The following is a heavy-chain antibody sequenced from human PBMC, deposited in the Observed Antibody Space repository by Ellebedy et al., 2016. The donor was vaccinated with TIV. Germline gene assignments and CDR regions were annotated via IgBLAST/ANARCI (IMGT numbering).Heavy chain of an antibody. D-gene: IGHD3-10*01. V-gene: IGHV4-61*01. J-gene: IGHJ4*02. CDR3: SGAYGRATPKY. CDR2: FYSSGST. CDR1: GVSVNSANYY. Sequence: MPSETLSLTCTVSGVSVNSANYYWTWIRQPPGKGLEWIGYFYSSGSTDYKPSLKSHVAISVDTSKNQFSLKLSSVTAADTAVYFCSGAYGRATPKYWGQGTLVTVSS.